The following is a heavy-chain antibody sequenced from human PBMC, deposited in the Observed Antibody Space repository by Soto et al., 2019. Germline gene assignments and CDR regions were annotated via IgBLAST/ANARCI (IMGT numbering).Heavy chain of an antibody. CDR2: ISCDGSNK. CDR1: GFTFSSYA. Sequence: QVQLVESGGGVVQPGRSLRLSCAASGFTFSSYAMHWVRQAPGKGLEWVAVISCDGSNKYYADSVKGRFTISSDNSKNTLYLQMNSLRAEDTAVYYCARGGYCSGGSCFPFADWFDPWGQGTLVTVSS. CDR3: ARGGYCSGGSCFPFADWFDP. D-gene: IGHD2-15*01. V-gene: IGHV3-30-3*01. J-gene: IGHJ5*02.